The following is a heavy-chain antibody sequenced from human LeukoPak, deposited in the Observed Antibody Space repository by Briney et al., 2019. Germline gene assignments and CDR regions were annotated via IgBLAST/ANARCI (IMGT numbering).Heavy chain of an antibody. CDR2: IYYSGNT. CDR1: GGSISSSSYF. Sequence: PSETLSLTCTVSGGSISSSSYFWGWIRQPPGKGLEWIGSIYYSGNTHYSPSLKSRVTISVDTSKNQFSLKLSSVTAADTAVYYCARGYPEYYYDSSGYPYYYYGMDVWGQGTTVTVSS. V-gene: IGHV4-39*01. CDR3: ARGYPEYYYDSSGYPYYYYGMDV. J-gene: IGHJ6*02. D-gene: IGHD3-22*01.